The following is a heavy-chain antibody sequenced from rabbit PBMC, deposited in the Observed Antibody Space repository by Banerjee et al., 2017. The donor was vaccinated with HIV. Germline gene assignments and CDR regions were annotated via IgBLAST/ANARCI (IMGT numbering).Heavy chain of an antibody. CDR2: IDNGEGNT. J-gene: IGHJ4*01. V-gene: IGHV1S40*01. Sequence: QSLEESGGDLVKPGASLTLTCTASGFSFSSSYWICWVRQAPGKGLEWIACIDNGEGNTHYASWAKGRFTISKTSSTTVDLKMTSLTAADTATYFCARDLSSSGWSDFALWGPGTLVTVS. CDR1: GFSFSSSYW. D-gene: IGHD4-1*01. CDR3: ARDLSSSGWSDFAL.